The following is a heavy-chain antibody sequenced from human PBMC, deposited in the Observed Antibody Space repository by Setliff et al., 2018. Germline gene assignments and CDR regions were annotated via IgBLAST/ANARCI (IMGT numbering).Heavy chain of an antibody. CDR3: ARDSNYYGSGTKAGDYGMDV. CDR1: GGSISSGDYY. D-gene: IGHD3-10*01. V-gene: IGHV4-30-4*08. Sequence: LSETLSLTCTVSGGSISSGDYYWSWIRQPPGKGLEWIGYTYYSGSTYYNPSLKSRVTISVDTSKNQFSLKLSSVTAADTAVYYCARDSNYYGSGTKAGDYGMDVWGQGTTVTVS. CDR2: TYYSGST. J-gene: IGHJ6*02.